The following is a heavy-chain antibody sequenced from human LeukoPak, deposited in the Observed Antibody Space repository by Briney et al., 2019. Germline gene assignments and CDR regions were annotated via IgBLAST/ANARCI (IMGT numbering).Heavy chain of an antibody. Sequence: GGSLRLSCSASELTFGTHEMHWVRQTPGKGLEYVSGISSDGVSTYHANSVKGRFTISRDNSKNTLFLQMGSLKIEDTAVYYCARSTDGSAHFDYWGQGTLVTVFS. CDR3: ARSTDGSAHFDY. CDR1: ELTFGTHE. CDR2: ISSDGVST. V-gene: IGHV3-64*01. J-gene: IGHJ4*02. D-gene: IGHD1-1*01.